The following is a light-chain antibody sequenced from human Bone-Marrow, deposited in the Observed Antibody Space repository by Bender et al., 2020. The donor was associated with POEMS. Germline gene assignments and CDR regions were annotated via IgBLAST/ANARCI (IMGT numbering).Light chain of an antibody. CDR2: TNN. Sequence: SVLTQPPSVSGAPGQTVTISCTGNRSNIGAGYDVHWYQQLPGTAPKLLIYTNNERPSGVPDRFSGSKSGTSASLAITGLQSDDEAIYFCVAWDASLNGWVFGGGTKLTVL. CDR1: RSNIGAGYD. J-gene: IGLJ3*02. CDR3: VAWDASLNGWV. V-gene: IGLV1-50*01.